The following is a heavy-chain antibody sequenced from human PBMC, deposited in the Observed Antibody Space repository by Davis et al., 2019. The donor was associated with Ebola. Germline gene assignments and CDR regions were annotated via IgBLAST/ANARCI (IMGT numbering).Heavy chain of an antibody. J-gene: IGHJ4*02. V-gene: IGHV3-74*03. Sequence: GESLKISCAASGFTFSKYWMHWVRQTPGKGLMWVSRINSDGSSSTREYADSVKGRFTISRDNDKNTLYLQMNSLRAEDTAVYYCARDQSSSSWYVYWGQGTLVTVSS. CDR2: INSDGSSS. CDR1: GFTFSKYW. D-gene: IGHD6-13*01. CDR3: ARDQSSSSWYVY.